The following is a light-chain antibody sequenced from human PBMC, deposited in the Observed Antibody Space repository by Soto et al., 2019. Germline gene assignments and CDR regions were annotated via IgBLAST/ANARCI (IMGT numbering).Light chain of an antibody. Sequence: DIQLTQSPSFLSASVGDRVTITCRASQGISSYLAWYQQKPGKAPKLLIYAASTLQSVVPSRFSGSGSGTEFTLTISSLQTEDFATYYCQQLNSYPPFFGGGTKVEIK. CDR3: QQLNSYPPF. CDR2: AAS. J-gene: IGKJ4*01. V-gene: IGKV1-9*01. CDR1: QGISSY.